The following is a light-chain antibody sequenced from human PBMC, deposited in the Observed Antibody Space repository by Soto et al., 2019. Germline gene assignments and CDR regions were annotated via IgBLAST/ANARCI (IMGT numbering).Light chain of an antibody. V-gene: IGKV1-39*01. J-gene: IGKJ5*01. Sequence: DIRMTQSPSSLSASVGDRVTITCRASQSISSYLNWYRQKPGKAPKLLIYAASSLQSGVPSGFSGSGSGTDFTLTISSLQPEDFATYYCQQSYSTPRITFGQGTRLEIK. CDR3: QQSYSTPRIT. CDR1: QSISSY. CDR2: AAS.